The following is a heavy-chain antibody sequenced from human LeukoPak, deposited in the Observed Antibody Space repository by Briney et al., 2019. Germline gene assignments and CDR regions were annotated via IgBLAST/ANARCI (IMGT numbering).Heavy chain of an antibody. Sequence: SETLSLTCTVSGGSITSSSYYWGWIRQPPGKGLEWIGSIYYSGSTYYNPSLKSRVTISVDTSKNQFSLKLSSVTAADTAVYYCARGCSGYDYDGYYYYYYYYMDVWGKGTTVTVSS. CDR3: ARGCSGYDYDGYYYYYYYYMDV. D-gene: IGHD5-12*01. V-gene: IGHV4-39*01. J-gene: IGHJ6*03. CDR2: IYYSGST. CDR1: GGSITSSSYY.